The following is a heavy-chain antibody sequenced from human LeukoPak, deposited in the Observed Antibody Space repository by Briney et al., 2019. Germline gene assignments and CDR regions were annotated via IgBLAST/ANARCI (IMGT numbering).Heavy chain of an antibody. Sequence: GGSLRLSCAASGFTFSSYWMSWVRQAPGKGLEWVANIKQDGSERYYVDSVKGRFTISRDNAKNSLYLQMNSLRAEDTAVYYCARRGGGNYPYYFDYWGRGTPVTVSS. CDR2: IKQDGSER. CDR1: GFTFSSYW. V-gene: IGHV3-7*01. J-gene: IGHJ4*02. CDR3: ARRGGGNYPYYFDY. D-gene: IGHD3-16*01.